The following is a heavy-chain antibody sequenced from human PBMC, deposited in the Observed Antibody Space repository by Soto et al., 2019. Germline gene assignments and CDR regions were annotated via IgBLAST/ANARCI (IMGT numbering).Heavy chain of an antibody. CDR1: GYTFTSYD. V-gene: IGHV1-18*01. J-gene: IGHJ4*02. Sequence: QVQLVQSGAEVKKPGASVKVSCKTSGYTFTSYDITWVRQAPGQGLEWMGCISPYNGNTKYTQNLQGRVTLTRDTSTSTAYMELRSLRSDDTAVYYCARMVDGDYPYLDYWGQGTLVTVSS. CDR2: ISPYNGNT. CDR3: ARMVDGDYPYLDY. D-gene: IGHD4-17*01.